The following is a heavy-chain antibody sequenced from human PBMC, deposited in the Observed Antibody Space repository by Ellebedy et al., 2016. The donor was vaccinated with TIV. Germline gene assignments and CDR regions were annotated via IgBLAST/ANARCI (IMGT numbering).Heavy chain of an antibody. J-gene: IGHJ4*02. CDR2: ITSDGGT. CDR3: ARPPGSSGQGADY. CDR1: GFTIFSSYD. D-gene: IGHD3-22*01. Sequence: GASLKISCAVSGFTIFSSYDMSWVRPAPGKGLEWVSSITSDGGTYYAGSVKGRFTISRDNSKNTLYLQLNSLRGEDTAVYSCARPPGSSGQGADYWGPGTLVTVSS. V-gene: IGHV3-23*01.